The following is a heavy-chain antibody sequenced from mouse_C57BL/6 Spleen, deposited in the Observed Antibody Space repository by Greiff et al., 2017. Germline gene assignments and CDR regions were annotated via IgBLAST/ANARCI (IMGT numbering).Heavy chain of an antibody. CDR2: FYPGSGSI. J-gene: IGHJ4*01. CDR3: ARHEEGYYYGSRAMDY. Sequence: LVKPGASVKLSCKASGYTFTEYTIHWVKQRSGQGLEWIGWFYPGSGSIKYNEKFKDKATLTAGKSSSTDYMELSRLTSEDSAVYFCARHEEGYYYGSRAMDYWGQGTSVTVSS. V-gene: IGHV1-62-2*01. CDR1: GYTFTEYT. D-gene: IGHD1-1*01.